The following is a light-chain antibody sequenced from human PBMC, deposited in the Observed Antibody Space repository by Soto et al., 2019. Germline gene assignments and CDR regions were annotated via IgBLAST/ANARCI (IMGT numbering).Light chain of an antibody. Sequence: QSVLTQPASVSGSPGQSITISCTGTSSDVGGYNLVSWYQQHPAKAPKLIIYQDTQRPLGVSDRFSGSKSGTTASLTISGLQTEDEADYYCCSYAGSYTLIFGGGTKLTVL. CDR2: QDT. V-gene: IGLV2-23*01. CDR3: CSYAGSYTLI. CDR1: SSDVGGYNL. J-gene: IGLJ2*01.